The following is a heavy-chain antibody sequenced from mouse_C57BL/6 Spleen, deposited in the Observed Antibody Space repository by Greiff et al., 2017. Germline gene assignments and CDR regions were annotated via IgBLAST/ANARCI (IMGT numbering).Heavy chain of an antibody. CDR3: ARRLSGTGAMDD. J-gene: IGHJ4*01. Sequence: EVQLQQSGPELVKPGASVKIPCKASGYTFTDYNMDWVKQSHGQSLEWIGDINPNNGGTIYNQKFKGKATLTVDKSSSTAYMELRSLTSEDTAVYYCARRLSGTGAMDDWGKGTSVTVSS. D-gene: IGHD4-1*01. V-gene: IGHV1-18*01. CDR2: INPNNGGT. CDR1: GYTFTDYN.